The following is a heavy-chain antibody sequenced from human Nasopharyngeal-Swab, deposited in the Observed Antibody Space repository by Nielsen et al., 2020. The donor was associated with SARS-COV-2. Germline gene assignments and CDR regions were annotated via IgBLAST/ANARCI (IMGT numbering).Heavy chain of an antibody. D-gene: IGHD6-6*01. Sequence: ASVKVSCKVSGYTLTELSMHWVRQAPGKGLEWMGGFDPADGETIYAQKFQGRVTMTEDTSTDTAYMELSSLRSEDTAVYYCAKDGVAARPDWFDPWGQGTLVTVSS. CDR3: AKDGVAARPDWFDP. V-gene: IGHV1-24*01. J-gene: IGHJ5*02. CDR2: FDPADGET. CDR1: GYTLTELS.